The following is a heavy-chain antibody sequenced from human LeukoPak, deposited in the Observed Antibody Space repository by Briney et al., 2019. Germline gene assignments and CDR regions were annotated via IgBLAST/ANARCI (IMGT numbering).Heavy chain of an antibody. CDR3: ARFAAGGSYYYYMDV. V-gene: IGHV3-21*01. Sequence: PGGSLRLSCAASGFTFSSYSMNWVRQAPGKGLEWVSSISSSSSYIYYADSVKGRFTISRDNAKNSLHLQMNSLRADDTAVYYCARFAAGGSYYYYMDVWGKGTTVTVSS. D-gene: IGHD6-25*01. J-gene: IGHJ6*03. CDR1: GFTFSSYS. CDR2: ISSSSSYI.